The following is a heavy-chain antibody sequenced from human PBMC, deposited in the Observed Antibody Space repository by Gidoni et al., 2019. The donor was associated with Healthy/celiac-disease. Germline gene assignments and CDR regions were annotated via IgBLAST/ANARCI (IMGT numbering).Heavy chain of an antibody. D-gene: IGHD3-3*01. Sequence: QVPLVETGGGLVTPGGSLSLSLAAPGLTFRDNYMSWIRLAPGKGLEWVSFISSSGSTIYYADCVKGRYTISRGNAKNSLYLQMNSLRAEDTAVYYCAHLGTYYDFWGGHYWGHGTLVTVAA. CDR3: AHLGTYYDFWGGHY. J-gene: IGHJ4*01. CDR2: ISSSGSTI. V-gene: IGHV3-11*01. CDR1: GLTFRDNY.